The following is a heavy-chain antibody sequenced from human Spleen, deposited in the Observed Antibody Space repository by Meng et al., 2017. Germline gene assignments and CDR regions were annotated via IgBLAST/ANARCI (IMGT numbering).Heavy chain of an antibody. Sequence: SLKISCAASGFTFDDYAMHWVRQAPGKGLEWVSGISWNSGSIGYADSVKGRFTISRDNAKNSLYLQMNSLRAEDTAVYFCARDHDSSDITPDWFDPWGQGTLVTVSS. CDR1: GFTFDDYA. CDR2: ISWNSGSI. J-gene: IGHJ5*02. V-gene: IGHV3-9*01. CDR3: ARDHDSSDITPDWFDP. D-gene: IGHD3-22*01.